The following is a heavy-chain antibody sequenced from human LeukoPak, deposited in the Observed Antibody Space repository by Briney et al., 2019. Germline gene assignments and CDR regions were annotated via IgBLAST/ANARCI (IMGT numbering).Heavy chain of an antibody. Sequence: ASVKVSCKASGGTFSSYAISWVRQAPGQRLEWMGWTNGATGNTRFSQDFQGRPTITIDTSASTGYMELSSLRSEDTAVYYCARSPGGNARTWLDYWGQGTLVTVSS. J-gene: IGHJ4*02. V-gene: IGHV1-3*02. CDR2: TNGATGNT. CDR1: GGTFSSYA. CDR3: ARSPGGNARTWLDY. D-gene: IGHD2-8*02.